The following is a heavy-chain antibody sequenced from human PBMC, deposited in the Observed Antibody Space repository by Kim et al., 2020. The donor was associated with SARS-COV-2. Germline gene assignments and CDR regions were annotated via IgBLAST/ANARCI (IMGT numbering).Heavy chain of an antibody. V-gene: IGHV1-8*01. D-gene: IGHD7-27*01. CDR2: MNPNSGDT. J-gene: IGHJ4*02. Sequence: ASVKVSCKASGYTFSNYNINWVRQASGQGLEWMGWMNPNSGDTGSAQKFQGRVSMTSDTSTGAAYMELNSLRLDDTVVYYCARYGDPSLDCWGQGTLVSV. CDR1: GYTFSNYN. CDR3: ARYGDPSLDC.